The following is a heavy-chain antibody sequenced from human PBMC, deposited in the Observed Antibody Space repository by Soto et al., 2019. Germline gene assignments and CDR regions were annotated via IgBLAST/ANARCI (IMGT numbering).Heavy chain of an antibody. Sequence: SETLSLTCTVSGGSISSSSYYWGWIRQPPGKGLEWIGSIYYSGSTYYNPSLKSRVTISVDTSKNQFSLKLSSVTAADTAVYYCARRWSSSSSFAFDIWGQGTMVTVSS. CDR1: GGSISSSSYY. D-gene: IGHD6-6*01. V-gene: IGHV4-39*01. CDR2: IYYSGST. J-gene: IGHJ3*02. CDR3: ARRWSSSSSFAFDI.